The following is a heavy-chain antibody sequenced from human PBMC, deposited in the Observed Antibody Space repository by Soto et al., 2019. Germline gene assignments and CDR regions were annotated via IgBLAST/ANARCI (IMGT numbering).Heavy chain of an antibody. CDR1: GFTFSSYA. D-gene: IGHD3-22*01. Sequence: GGSLRLSCAASGFTFSSYAMHWVRQAPGKGLEGVAVISYDGSNKYYADSVKGRFTISRDNSKNTLYLQMNSLRAEDTAVYYCATEPPDYYDSSGYYLGTYGMDVWGQGTKVTVSS. J-gene: IGHJ6*02. CDR3: ATEPPDYYDSSGYYLGTYGMDV. CDR2: ISYDGSNK. V-gene: IGHV3-30-3*01.